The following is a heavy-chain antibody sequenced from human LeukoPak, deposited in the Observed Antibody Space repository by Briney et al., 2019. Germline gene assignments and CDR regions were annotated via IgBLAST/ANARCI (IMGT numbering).Heavy chain of an antibody. CDR1: GHSFTSHW. V-gene: IGHV5-51*01. D-gene: IGHD3-10*01. CDR2: TYPGDSDT. J-gene: IGHJ4*02. CDR3: ARGPSYYGSGSTYYFDY. Sequence: GESLKISCKGSGHSFTSHWIGWVRQMPGKGLEWMGITYPGDSDTRYSPSFQGQVTISADKSISTAYLQWSSLKASDTAMYYCARGPSYYGSGSTYYFDYWGQGTLVTVSS.